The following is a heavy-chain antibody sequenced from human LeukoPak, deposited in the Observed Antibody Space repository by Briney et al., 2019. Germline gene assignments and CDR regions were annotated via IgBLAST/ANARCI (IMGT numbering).Heavy chain of an antibody. CDR1: GFTFDDYA. J-gene: IGHJ4*02. CDR2: ISWNSGSI. V-gene: IGHV3-9*03. CDR3: AKSRTVTTEFDH. Sequence: GGSLRLSCAASGFTFDDYAMHWVRQVPGKGLEWVSGISWNSGSIGYADSVKGRFTISRDNAKNSLYLQMNSLRAEDMALYYCAKSRTVTTEFDHWGQGTLVTVSS. D-gene: IGHD4-17*01.